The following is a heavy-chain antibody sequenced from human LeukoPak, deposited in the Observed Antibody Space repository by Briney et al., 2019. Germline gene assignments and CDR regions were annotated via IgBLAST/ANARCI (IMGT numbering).Heavy chain of an antibody. Sequence: GASVKVSCKASVYTFADYFIHWVRQAPGQGPEWMGWINPNSGGTNYAQKFQGRVTVTRDTSTSTAYMELSSLRSDGTAVYYCAREVSGTLYSDYWGQGTLVTVSS. D-gene: IGHD6-19*01. CDR2: INPNSGGT. CDR1: VYTFADYF. J-gene: IGHJ4*02. CDR3: AREVSGTLYSDY. V-gene: IGHV1-2*02.